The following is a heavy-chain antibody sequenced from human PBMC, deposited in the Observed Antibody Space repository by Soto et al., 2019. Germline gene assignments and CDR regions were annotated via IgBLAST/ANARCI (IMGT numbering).Heavy chain of an antibody. Sequence: XETLSLTCTVSGGSFSSGSYYWSWIRQPPGKGLEWIGYIYYSGSTNYNPSLKSRVTISVDTSKNQFSLKLSSVTAADTAVYYCARSIFRVAIYGSNWFDPWGQGTLVTVSS. CDR1: GGSFSSGSYY. D-gene: IGHD3-3*01. CDR2: IYYSGST. CDR3: ARSIFRVAIYGSNWFDP. J-gene: IGHJ5*02. V-gene: IGHV4-61*01.